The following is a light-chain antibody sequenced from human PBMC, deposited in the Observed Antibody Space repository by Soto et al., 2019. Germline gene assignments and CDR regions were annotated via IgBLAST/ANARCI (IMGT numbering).Light chain of an antibody. Sequence: SELNHPASLSGSPGQSITISCPGTSSDVGGYNYVSWYQQHPGKAPKLMIYEVSNRPSGVSNRFSGSKSGNTASLTISGLQAEDEADYYCCSYASTGPYVFGTGTKGTVL. CDR2: EVS. J-gene: IGLJ1*01. V-gene: IGLV2-14*01. CDR1: SSDVGGYNY. CDR3: CSYASTGPYV.